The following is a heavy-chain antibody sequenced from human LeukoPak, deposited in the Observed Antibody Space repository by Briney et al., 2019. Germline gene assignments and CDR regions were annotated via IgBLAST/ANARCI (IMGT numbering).Heavy chain of an antibody. Sequence: ASVKVSCKVSGYTLTELSMHWVRQAPGKGLEWMGGFDPEDGETIYAQKFQGRVTMTEDTSTDTAYMELSSLRSEDTAVYCCAVRGLRFLEWLLYNYFDYWGQGTLVTVSS. J-gene: IGHJ4*02. CDR1: GYTLTELS. D-gene: IGHD3-3*01. CDR3: AVRGLRFLEWLLYNYFDY. V-gene: IGHV1-24*01. CDR2: FDPEDGET.